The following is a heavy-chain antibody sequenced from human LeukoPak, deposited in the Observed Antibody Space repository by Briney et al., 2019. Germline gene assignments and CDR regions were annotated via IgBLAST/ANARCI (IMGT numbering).Heavy chain of an antibody. J-gene: IGHJ6*03. CDR2: IYYSGST. Sequence: SETLSLTCTVSGGSISSSSYFWGWVRQPAGKGLEWVGSIYYSGSTYYNPSLKSRVTISVDTSKNQFSLKLSSVTAADTAVYYCARLVVVPAAITERQIGPANYYYYYYMDVWGKGTTVTVSS. D-gene: IGHD2-2*01. CDR3: ARLVVVPAAITERQIGPANYYYYYYMDV. V-gene: IGHV4-39*07. CDR1: GGSISSSSYF.